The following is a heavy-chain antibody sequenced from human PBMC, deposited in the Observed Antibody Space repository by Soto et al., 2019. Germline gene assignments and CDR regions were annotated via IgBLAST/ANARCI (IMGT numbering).Heavy chain of an antibody. CDR3: ARGLVGATLYYYSGMDV. CDR2: ISSRSSYI. V-gene: IGHV3-21*01. Sequence: EVQLVESGGGLVKPGGSLRLSCAASGFTFSSYSMNWVRQAPGKGLEWVSSISSRSSYIYYADSVKGRFTISRDNAKNSLYLQMNSLRADDTAVYYCARGLVGATLYYYSGMDVWGQGTTVTVSS. CDR1: GFTFSSYS. D-gene: IGHD1-26*01. J-gene: IGHJ6*02.